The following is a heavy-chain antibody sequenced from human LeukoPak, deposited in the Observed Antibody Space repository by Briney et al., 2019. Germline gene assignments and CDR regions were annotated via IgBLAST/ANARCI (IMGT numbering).Heavy chain of an antibody. Sequence: APVKVSCKASGDTFSSYAISWMRQAPGQGLEWMGRIIPIFGTASYAQKFQGRVTITTDESTSTAYMELSSLRSEDTAVYYCARGYCSGGSCPSDYWGQGTLVTVSS. CDR3: ARGYCSGGSCPSDY. D-gene: IGHD2-15*01. J-gene: IGHJ4*02. V-gene: IGHV1-69*05. CDR1: GDTFSSYA. CDR2: IIPIFGTA.